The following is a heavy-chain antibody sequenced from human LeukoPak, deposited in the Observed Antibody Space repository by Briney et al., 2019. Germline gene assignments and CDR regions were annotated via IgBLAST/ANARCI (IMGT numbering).Heavy chain of an antibody. CDR3: ARGQPHYYDPFDY. V-gene: IGHV3-21*01. J-gene: IGHJ4*02. D-gene: IGHD3-22*01. CDR1: GITFSSYS. Sequence: PGGSLRLSCAASGITFSSYSMNWVRQAPGKGLEWVSSISSSSSYIYYADSVKGRFTISRDNAKNSLYLQMNSLRAEDTAVYYCARGQPHYYDPFDYWGQGTLVTVSS. CDR2: ISSSSSYI.